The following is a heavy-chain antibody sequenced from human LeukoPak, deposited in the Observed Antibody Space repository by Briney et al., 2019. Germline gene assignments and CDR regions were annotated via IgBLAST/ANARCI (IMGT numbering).Heavy chain of an antibody. J-gene: IGHJ3*02. CDR1: GFTLSNYW. D-gene: IGHD6-19*01. CDR2: INQGESEK. CDR3: ARYGNGAWLAHYSFEI. Sequence: GGSLRLSCTAYGFTLSNYWMSWVRQAPGKGLEWVANINQGESEKYYVDSVKGRFAISRDNAKNSLYLQMNSLRDEDTAVYYCARYGNGAWLAHYSFEIWGQGTMVTVSS. V-gene: IGHV3-7*01.